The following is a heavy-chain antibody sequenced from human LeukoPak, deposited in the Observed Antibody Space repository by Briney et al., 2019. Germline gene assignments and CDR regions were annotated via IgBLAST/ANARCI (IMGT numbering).Heavy chain of an antibody. Sequence: PSQTLSLTCAVSGGSISSGGYSWSWIRQPPGKGLEWIGYIYHSGSTYYNPSLKSRVTISVDRSKNQFSLKLSSVTAADTAVYYCARGGHDYGDYLFYFDYWGQGTLVTVSS. V-gene: IGHV4-30-2*01. CDR2: IYHSGST. CDR1: GGSISSGGYS. D-gene: IGHD4-17*01. CDR3: ARGGHDYGDYLFYFDY. J-gene: IGHJ4*02.